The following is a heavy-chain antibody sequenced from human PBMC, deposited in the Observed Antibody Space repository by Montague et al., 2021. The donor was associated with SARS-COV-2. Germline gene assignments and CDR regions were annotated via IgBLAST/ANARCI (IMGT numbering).Heavy chain of an antibody. J-gene: IGHJ6*02. CDR1: GYNFNDYG. V-gene: IGHV1-18*01. D-gene: IGHD5-24*01. CDR3: GRSNWRYFYYGVDV. CDR2: ISPYNVNT. Sequence: SVKVSCKASGYNFNDYGITWVRRAPGQGLEWLGWISPYNVNTCYGQNFQGRVTLSADASTRTVYMELRSLSSADTAVYYCGRSNWRYFYYGVDVWGQGTTVTVSS.